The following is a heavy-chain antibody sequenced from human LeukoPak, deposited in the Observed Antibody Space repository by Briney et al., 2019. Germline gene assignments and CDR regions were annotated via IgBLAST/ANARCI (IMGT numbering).Heavy chain of an antibody. CDR3: AKEDKYGTYRYNLFDY. CDR1: GFTFSSYA. J-gene: IGHJ4*02. Sequence: GGSLRLSCTASGFTFSSYAISWVRQAPGKGLEWVSGISDSGDTTYYADSVKGRFTIFRDNSKNTLYLQMNSLRAEDTAVYYGAKEDKYGTYRYNLFDYWGQGTLVTVSS. D-gene: IGHD3-16*02. CDR2: ISDSGDTT. V-gene: IGHV3-23*01.